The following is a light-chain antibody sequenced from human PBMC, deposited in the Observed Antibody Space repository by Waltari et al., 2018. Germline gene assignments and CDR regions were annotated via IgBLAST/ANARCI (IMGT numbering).Light chain of an antibody. J-gene: IGKJ1*01. Sequence: DIQMTQSPSSLSASVGDRVPITCRASQSISSYLHWYQEKAGKAPKLLIYAASTLQSGVPSRFSGSGSGADFTLTISSLQPEDFATYYCQQSYTTPWTFGQGTKVEIK. CDR1: QSISSY. CDR3: QQSYTTPWT. CDR2: AAS. V-gene: IGKV1-39*01.